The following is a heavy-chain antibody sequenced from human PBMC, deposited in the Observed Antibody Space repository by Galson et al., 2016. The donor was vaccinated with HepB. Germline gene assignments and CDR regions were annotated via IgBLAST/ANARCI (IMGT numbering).Heavy chain of an antibody. CDR2: INHRGNT. D-gene: IGHD3-10*01. Sequence: SETLSLTCAVYGGSLRGYYWSWIRQPPGKGLEWIGEINHRGNTNYNPSLKSRVTMTVDASKNQFSLTLRAATAADTALYFCARGYAYGSGRNWFDPWGQGTLVTVSS. CDR3: ARGYAYGSGRNWFDP. J-gene: IGHJ5*02. V-gene: IGHV4-34*01. CDR1: GGSLRGYY.